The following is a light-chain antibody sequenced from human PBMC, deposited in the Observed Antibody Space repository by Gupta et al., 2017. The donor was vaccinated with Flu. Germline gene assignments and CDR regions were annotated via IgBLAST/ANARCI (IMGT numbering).Light chain of an antibody. CDR3: QVWDSSSEYV. CDR2: HNS. V-gene: IGLV3-21*02. CDR1: DMGTKS. Sequence: SYVLTQPPSVSVAPGQTARITCGGNDMGTKSVHWYQHKPGQAPVLVVYHNSGRPSGIPERFSGSNSGDTATLTINRVEAGDEADFYCQVWDSSSEYVFGTGTTVT. J-gene: IGLJ1*01.